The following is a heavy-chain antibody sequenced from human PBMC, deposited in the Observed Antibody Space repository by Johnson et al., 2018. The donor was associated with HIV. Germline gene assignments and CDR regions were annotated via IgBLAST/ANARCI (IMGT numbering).Heavy chain of an antibody. CDR3: ARTPSLPGAFDI. Sequence: MQLVESGGGLVQPGGSLRLSCAASGFPFSTYWMHWVRQAPGKGLVWVSRISGSGGSTYYADSVKGRFTISRDNAKNSLYLQMNSLRAEDTAVYYCARTPSLPGAFDIWGQGTMVTVSS. CDR2: ISGSGGST. J-gene: IGHJ3*02. V-gene: IGHV3-74*02. CDR1: GFPFSTYW.